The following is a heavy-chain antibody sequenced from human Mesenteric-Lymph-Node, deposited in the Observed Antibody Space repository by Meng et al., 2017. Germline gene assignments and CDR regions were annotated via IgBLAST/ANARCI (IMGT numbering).Heavy chain of an antibody. CDR2: IYYSGST. D-gene: IGHD1-26*01. J-gene: IGHJ6*02. V-gene: IGHV4-59*01. CDR3: ARGLLKNYYYYGMDV. CDR1: GGSISSYY. Sequence: SETLSLTCTVSGGSISSYYWSWIRQPPGKGLEWIGYIYYSGSTNYNPSLKSRVTISVDTSKNQFSLKLSSVTAADTAVYYCARGLLKNYYYYGMDVWGQGTTVTVSS.